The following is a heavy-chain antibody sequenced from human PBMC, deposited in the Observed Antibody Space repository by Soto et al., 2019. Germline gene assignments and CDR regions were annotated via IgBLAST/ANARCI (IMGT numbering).Heavy chain of an antibody. Sequence: QVQLVQSGAEVKRPGSSVKVSCKTSGGTFSSFGISWVRQAPGQGFEWIGWILPIFGTTNYAQTLQGRVTITADESTSTAYMELSSLGSEDTPVYYCAMNVVSYYGMDIWGQGTTVTVAS. V-gene: IGHV1-69*01. D-gene: IGHD2-21*01. CDR2: ILPIFGTT. CDR3: AMNVVSYYGMDI. CDR1: GGTFSSFG. J-gene: IGHJ6*02.